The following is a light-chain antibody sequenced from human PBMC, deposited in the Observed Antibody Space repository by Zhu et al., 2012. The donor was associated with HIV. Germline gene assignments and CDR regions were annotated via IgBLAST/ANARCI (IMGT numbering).Light chain of an antibody. V-gene: IGKV3-15*01. Sequence: EIVLTQSPATLSVSPGERVTLSCRASQDVNRNLVWYQQKPGQAPRLLIYDASTRATGIPARFSGTGSGTEFTLTISSLQSEDFAIYYCQQYNNWPPWTFGQGTKVEIK. CDR3: QQYNNWPPWT. J-gene: IGKJ1*01. CDR2: DAS. CDR1: QDVNRN.